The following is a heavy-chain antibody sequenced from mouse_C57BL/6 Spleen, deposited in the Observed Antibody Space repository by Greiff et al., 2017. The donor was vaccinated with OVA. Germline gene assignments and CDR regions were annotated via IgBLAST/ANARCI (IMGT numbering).Heavy chain of an antibody. CDR2: IHPSDSDT. CDR3: AIRDDDYDGYYFDY. CDR1: GYTFTSYW. V-gene: IGHV1-74*01. Sequence: QVQLKQPGAELVKPGASVKVSCKASGYTFTSYWMHWVKQRPGQGLEWIGRIHPSDSDTNYNQKFKGKATLTVDKSSSTAYMQLSSLTSEDSAVYYCAIRDDDYDGYYFDYWGQGTTLTVSS. J-gene: IGHJ2*01. D-gene: IGHD2-4*01.